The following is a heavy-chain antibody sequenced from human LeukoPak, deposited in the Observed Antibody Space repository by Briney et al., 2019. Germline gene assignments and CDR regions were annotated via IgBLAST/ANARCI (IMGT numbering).Heavy chain of an antibody. J-gene: IGHJ4*02. CDR3: ARGHSSLRLYYFDY. D-gene: IGHD6-6*01. CDR2: INPNGGGT. CDR1: GYTFTGNF. Sequence: GASVKVSCKASGYTFTGNFVHRVRQAPGQGLEWVGWINPNGGGTNYAQKFQGRVTMTRDTSISTAYMDLSSLTSEDTAIYYCARGHSSLRLYYFDYWGQGTLVTVSS. V-gene: IGHV1-2*02.